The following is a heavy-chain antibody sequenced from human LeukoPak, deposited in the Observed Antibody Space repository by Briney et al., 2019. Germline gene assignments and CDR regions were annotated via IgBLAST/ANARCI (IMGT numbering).Heavy chain of an antibody. CDR2: IYHSGST. CDR1: GYSISSGYY. Sequence: SETLSLTCTVSGYSISSGYYWGWIRQPPGKGLEWIGSIYHSGSTNYNPSLKSRVTISVDTSKNQFSLKLSSVTAADTAVYYCARDKLDIVVVPGRESYFYYYYYMDVWGKGTTVTISS. J-gene: IGHJ6*03. V-gene: IGHV4-38-2*02. CDR3: ARDKLDIVVVPGRESYFYYYYYMDV. D-gene: IGHD2-2*03.